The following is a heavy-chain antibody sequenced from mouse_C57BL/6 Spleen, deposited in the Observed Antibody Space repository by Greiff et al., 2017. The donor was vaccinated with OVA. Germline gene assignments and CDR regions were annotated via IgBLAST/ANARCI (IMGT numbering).Heavy chain of an antibody. J-gene: IGHJ1*03. Sequence: QVQLQQSGPELVKPGASVKISCKASGYAFSSSWMNWVKQRPGTGLEWIGRIYPGDGATNYNGKFKGKATLTADKSSSTAYMQLSSLTSEDSAVYFCARSGTMITTRYCDVWGTGTTVTVSS. CDR3: ARSGTMITTRYCDV. CDR1: GYAFSSSW. D-gene: IGHD2-4*01. V-gene: IGHV1-82*01. CDR2: IYPGDGAT.